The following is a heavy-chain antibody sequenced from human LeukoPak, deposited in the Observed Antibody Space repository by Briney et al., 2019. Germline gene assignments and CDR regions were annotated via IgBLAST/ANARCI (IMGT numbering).Heavy chain of an antibody. Sequence: GGSLRLSCAASGFTFASYAMSWVRQAPGKGLEWVSAIRGSGDSTYYADSVKGRFTISRDTSKNTLYLQMNSLRAEDTATCYCSKITAALATYPDYWGQEPWSASPQ. CDR2: IRGSGDST. CDR3: SKITAALATYPDY. J-gene: IGHJ4*01. CDR1: GFTFASYA. D-gene: IGHD6-13*01. V-gene: IGHV3-23*01.